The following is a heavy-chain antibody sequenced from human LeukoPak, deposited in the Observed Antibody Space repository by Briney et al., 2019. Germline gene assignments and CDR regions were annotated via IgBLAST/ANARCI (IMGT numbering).Heavy chain of an antibody. CDR1: AFTFSTNW. J-gene: IGHJ4*02. CDR3: ARFRFGVTTNFFDY. V-gene: IGHV3-7*01. Sequence: GGSLRLSSAASAFTFSTNWMRWGRQAPGKGLEWLANIRQDGGETSYVASVKGRFTVSRDNANNSLDLQMNSLRADDTAVYYCARFRFGVTTNFFDYWGQGTLVTVSS. D-gene: IGHD4-17*01. CDR2: IRQDGGET.